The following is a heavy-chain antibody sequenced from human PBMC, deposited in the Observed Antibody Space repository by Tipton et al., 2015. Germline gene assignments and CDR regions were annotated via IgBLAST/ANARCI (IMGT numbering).Heavy chain of an antibody. CDR1: SGSFSGYY. Sequence: TLSLTCAVYSGSFSGYYWTWFRQSPGKGLEWIGDINDGGRTDYNPSLKSRVTISVDTPKNQFSLRVRSVTAADTAVYYCACQDYDILTRDYQTVDYWGQGTLVTVSS. V-gene: IGHV4-34*01. CDR2: INDGGRT. D-gene: IGHD3-9*01. J-gene: IGHJ4*02. CDR3: ACQDYDILTRDYQTVDY.